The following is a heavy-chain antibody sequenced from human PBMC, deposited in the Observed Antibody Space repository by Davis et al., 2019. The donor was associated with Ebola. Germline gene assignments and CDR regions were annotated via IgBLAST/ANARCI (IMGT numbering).Heavy chain of an antibody. Sequence: ASVKVSCKASGYTFTSYGITWVRQAPGQGLEWMGWIHPHNGNTNYAQNVQGRVTMTTDTSTSTAYMELSGLRFDDTAVYYCARGKWFDPWGQGTLVSVTS. CDR2: IHPHNGNT. CDR1: GYTFTSYG. V-gene: IGHV1-18*04. J-gene: IGHJ5*02. CDR3: ARGKWFDP.